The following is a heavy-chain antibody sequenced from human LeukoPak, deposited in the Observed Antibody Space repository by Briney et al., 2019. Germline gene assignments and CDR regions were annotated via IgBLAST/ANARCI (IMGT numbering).Heavy chain of an antibody. CDR1: GYTFTGYY. D-gene: IGHD5-12*01. Sequence: APVKVSCKDSGYTFTGYYMHWVRQAPGQGLEWMGIINPSGGSTSYAQKFQGRVTMTRDMSTSTVYMELSSLRSEDTAVYYCAGGYSGYDGSWFDPWGQGTLVTVSS. J-gene: IGHJ5*02. V-gene: IGHV1-46*01. CDR3: AGGYSGYDGSWFDP. CDR2: INPSGGST.